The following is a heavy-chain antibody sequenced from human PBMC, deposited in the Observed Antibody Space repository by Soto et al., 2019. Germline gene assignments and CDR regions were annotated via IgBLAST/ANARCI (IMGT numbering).Heavy chain of an antibody. CDR3: ARGAPFSLDY. Sequence: PSETLSLTCAVSGGSISSGGYSWSWIRQPPGKGLEWIGYIYHSGSTYYNPSLKSRVTISVDRSKNQFSLKLSSVTAADTAVYYCARGAPFSLDYWGQGTLVTVSS. CDR1: GGSISSGGYS. CDR2: IYHSGST. J-gene: IGHJ4*02. V-gene: IGHV4-30-2*01.